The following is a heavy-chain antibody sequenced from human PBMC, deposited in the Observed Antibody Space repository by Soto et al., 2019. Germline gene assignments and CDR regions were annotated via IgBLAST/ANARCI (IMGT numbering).Heavy chain of an antibody. CDR3: ARRIVLVPAGIGENCFDF. CDR1: GYSFTSYG. Sequence: PGESLKISCKGSGYSFTSYGISWVRQMPGKGMGWMRRIDSSDSYTNYSPSFQGHVTISAEESSSTAYLHRSSLKASDTAMYYGARRIVLVPAGIGENCFDFWGQGILVTVSS. D-gene: IGHD2-2*01. V-gene: IGHV5-10-1*01. J-gene: IGHJ5*01. CDR2: IDSSDSYT.